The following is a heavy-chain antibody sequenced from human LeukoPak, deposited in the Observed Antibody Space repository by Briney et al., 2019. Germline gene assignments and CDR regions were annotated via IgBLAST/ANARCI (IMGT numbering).Heavy chain of an antibody. CDR3: TRHDYDSSEEGFDY. CDR1: GFTFSGSA. D-gene: IGHD3-22*01. CDR2: IRSKANSYAT. Sequence: GGSLRLSCAASGFTFSGSAMHWVRQASGKGLEWVGRIRSKANSYATAYPASVKGRFTISRDDSKNTAYLQMNSLETEDTAVYYCTRHDYDSSEEGFDYWGQGTLVTVSS. J-gene: IGHJ4*02. V-gene: IGHV3-73*01.